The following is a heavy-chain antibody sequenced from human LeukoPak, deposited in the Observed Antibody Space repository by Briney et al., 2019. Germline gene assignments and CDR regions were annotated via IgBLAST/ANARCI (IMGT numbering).Heavy chain of an antibody. V-gene: IGHV3-30-3*01. CDR1: GFTFSNYA. Sequence: AGGSLRLSCAASGFTFSNYAMHWVRQAPGKGLEWVAVISYDGINKDYADSVKGRFTISRDNSKNTLYLQMNSLRAEDTAVYYCAKDGVDIVATHGYWGQGTLVTVSS. D-gene: IGHD5-12*01. CDR2: ISYDGINK. CDR3: AKDGVDIVATHGY. J-gene: IGHJ4*02.